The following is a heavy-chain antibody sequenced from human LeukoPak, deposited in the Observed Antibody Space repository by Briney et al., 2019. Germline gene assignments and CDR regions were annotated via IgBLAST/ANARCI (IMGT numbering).Heavy chain of an antibody. Sequence: SQTLSLTCTVSGGSISSGSYYWSWIRQPAGKGLEWIGRIYTSGSTNYNPSLKSRVTISVDTSKNQFSLKLSSVTAADTAVYYCARQRRYSSGWFDWFDPWGQGTLVTVSS. V-gene: IGHV4-61*02. CDR3: ARQRRYSSGWFDWFDP. CDR2: IYTSGST. J-gene: IGHJ5*02. CDR1: GGSISSGSYY. D-gene: IGHD6-19*01.